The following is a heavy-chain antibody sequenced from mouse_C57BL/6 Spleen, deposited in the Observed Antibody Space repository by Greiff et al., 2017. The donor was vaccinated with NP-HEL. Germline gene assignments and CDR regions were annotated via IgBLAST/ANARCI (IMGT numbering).Heavy chain of an antibody. Sequence: VQLQQSGTELVKPGASVKLSCKASGYTFTGYWIHWVKQRPGQGLEWIGNINPSNGGTNYNEKFKSKATLTVDKSSSTAYMQRSSLTSEDSAVYYGARLGATVVGWGQGTRVTVSA. CDR2: INPSNGGT. CDR1: GYTFTGYW. V-gene: IGHV1-53*01. J-gene: IGHJ3*01. CDR3: ARLGATVVG. D-gene: IGHD1-1*01.